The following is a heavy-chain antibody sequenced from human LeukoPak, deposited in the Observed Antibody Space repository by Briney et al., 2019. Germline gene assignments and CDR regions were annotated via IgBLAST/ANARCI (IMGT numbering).Heavy chain of an antibody. Sequence: SVKVSCKASGCTFSSYAISWVRQAPGQGLEWMGGIIPIFGTANYAQKFQGRVTITADKSTSTAYMELSSLRSEDTAVYYCARDGSGSTYYYGMDVWGKGTTVTVSS. CDR1: GCTFSSYA. D-gene: IGHD3-10*01. V-gene: IGHV1-69*06. CDR2: IIPIFGTA. CDR3: ARDGSGSTYYYGMDV. J-gene: IGHJ6*04.